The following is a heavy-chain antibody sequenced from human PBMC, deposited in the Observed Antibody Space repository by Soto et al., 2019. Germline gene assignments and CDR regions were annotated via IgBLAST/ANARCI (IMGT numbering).Heavy chain of an antibody. CDR1: GYNFISHW. CDR3: ASPYCNSTSCQGHDFYGMDV. Sequence: RGESVKISCXGSGYNFISHWINWVRQMPGKGLEWMGRIDPSDSYTNYSPSFQGHVTISTDKSISTAYLQWSSLKASDTAMYYCASPYCNSTSCQGHDFYGMDVWGQGTTVTVSS. CDR2: IDPSDSYT. D-gene: IGHD2-2*01. J-gene: IGHJ6*02. V-gene: IGHV5-10-1*01.